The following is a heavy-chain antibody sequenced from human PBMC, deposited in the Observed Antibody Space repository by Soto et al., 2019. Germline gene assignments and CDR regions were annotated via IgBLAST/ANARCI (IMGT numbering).Heavy chain of an antibody. J-gene: IGHJ6*02. V-gene: IGHV4-34*01. CDR2: INHSGTT. D-gene: IGHD2-15*01. CDR3: SSPNRYCSGGSCYSGYYGMDV. CDR1: GGSFSGYY. Sequence: SETLSLTCAVYGGSFSGYYWSWIRQPPGKGLEWIGEINHSGTTTYNPSLKRVVTISIDTYKNQFSLKLCSVTTADTDVYYCSSPNRYCSGGSCYSGYYGMDVWGQGTTVTVSS.